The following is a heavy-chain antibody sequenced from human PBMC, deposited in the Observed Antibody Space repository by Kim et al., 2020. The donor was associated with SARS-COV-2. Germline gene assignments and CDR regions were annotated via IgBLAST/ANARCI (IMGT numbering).Heavy chain of an antibody. CDR3: ARSGYSKGDYYYGMDV. D-gene: IGHD5-18*01. V-gene: IGHV1-69*02. Sequence: KFQGRVTITADKSTSTAYMELSSLRSEDTAVYYCARSGYSKGDYYYGMDVWGQGTTVTVSS. J-gene: IGHJ6*02.